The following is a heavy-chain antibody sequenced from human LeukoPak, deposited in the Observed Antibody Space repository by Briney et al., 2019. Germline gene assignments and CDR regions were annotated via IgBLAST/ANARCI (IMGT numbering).Heavy chain of an antibody. CDR2: IIPIFGTA. J-gene: IGHJ6*03. Sequence: SVKVSCKASGGTFSSYAISWVRQAPGQGLEWMGGIIPIFGTANYAQKFQGRVTITTDESTSTPYMELSSLRSEDTAVYYCARGARYYYYMDVWGNGTTVTVSS. CDR3: ARGARYYYYMDV. V-gene: IGHV1-69*05. CDR1: GGTFSSYA. D-gene: IGHD6-6*01.